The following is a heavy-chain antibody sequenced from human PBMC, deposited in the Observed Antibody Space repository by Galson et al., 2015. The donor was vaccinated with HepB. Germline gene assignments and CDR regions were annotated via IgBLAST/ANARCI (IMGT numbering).Heavy chain of an antibody. CDR1: GFTFSSYG. V-gene: IGHV3-33*01. CDR3: ARDSVRGGRSVPKTGYSSGWYFGY. J-gene: IGHJ4*02. D-gene: IGHD6-19*01. Sequence: SLRLSCAASGFTFSSYGMHWVRQAPGKGLEWVAVIWYDGSNKYYADSVKGRFTISRDNSKNTLYLQMNSLRAEDTAVYYCARDSVRGGRSVPKTGYSSGWYFGYWGQGTLVTVSS. CDR2: IWYDGSNK.